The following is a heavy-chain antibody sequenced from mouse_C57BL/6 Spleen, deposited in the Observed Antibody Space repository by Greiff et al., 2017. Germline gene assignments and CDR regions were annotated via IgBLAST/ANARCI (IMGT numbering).Heavy chain of an antibody. Sequence: QVQLQQPGAELVKPGASVKLSCKASGYTFTSYWMQWVKQRPGQGLEWIGEIDPSDSYTNYNQKFKGKATLTVDTSSSTAYMQLSSLTSEDSAVYYCARYDYWGQGTTRTVSS. CDR1: GYTFTSYW. V-gene: IGHV1-50*01. CDR3: ARYDY. J-gene: IGHJ2*01. CDR2: IDPSDSYT.